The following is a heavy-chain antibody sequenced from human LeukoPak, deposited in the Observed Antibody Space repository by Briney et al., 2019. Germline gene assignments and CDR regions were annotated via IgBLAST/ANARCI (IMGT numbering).Heavy chain of an antibody. V-gene: IGHV4-31*03. J-gene: IGHJ3*02. CDR1: GGSISSGGYY. CDR2: IYYSGST. Sequence: SETLSLTCTVSGGSISSGGYYWSWIRQHPGKSLEWIGYIYYSGSTYYNPSLKSRVTISVDTSKNQFSLKLSSVTAADTAVYYCAREGASAVGAFDIWGQGTMVTVSS. D-gene: IGHD4-23*01. CDR3: AREGASAVGAFDI.